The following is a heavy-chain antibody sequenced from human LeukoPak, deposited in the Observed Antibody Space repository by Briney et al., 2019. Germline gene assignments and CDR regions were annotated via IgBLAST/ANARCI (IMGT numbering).Heavy chain of an antibody. CDR1: GFTFSSYD. CDR3: ARSSWAFDY. V-gene: IGHV3-30*03. J-gene: IGHJ4*02. D-gene: IGHD2-2*01. Sequence: GGSLRLSCAASGFTFSSYDLHWVRQAPGKGLEWVAVTSYDRTNEYYADSVKGRFTISRDNSKNTLYLQMNSLRTGDTAVYYCARSSWAFDYWGQGTLVTVSS. CDR2: TSYDRTNE.